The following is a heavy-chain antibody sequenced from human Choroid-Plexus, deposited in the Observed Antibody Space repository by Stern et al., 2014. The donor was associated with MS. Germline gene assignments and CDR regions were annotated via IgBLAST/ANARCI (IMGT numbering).Heavy chain of an antibody. CDR1: GFTFGSWA. V-gene: IGHV3-30*18. Sequence: DQLVESGGGVVQPGRPLRLSCVASGFTFGSWAMHWVRQAPGKGLEWVEGVSYDGSNKYYADSVKGRFTISRDNSQNTLYMQMSSLRPEDTAVYYCAKDRQYLTYFFDHWGQGSLVTVSS. D-gene: IGHD2/OR15-2a*01. CDR2: VSYDGSNK. CDR3: AKDRQYLTYFFDH. J-gene: IGHJ5*02.